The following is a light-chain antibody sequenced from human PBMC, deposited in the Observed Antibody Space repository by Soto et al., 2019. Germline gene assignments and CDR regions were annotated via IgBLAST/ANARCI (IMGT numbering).Light chain of an antibody. Sequence: DIQMTQSPSALSASVGDRVTITCLASQSVTIWLAWYQQKPWKAPKLLXYAASSLQSGVPSRFSGSGSGTDFTLTISSLQPEDFATYYCQQSYSTPTITFGQGTRVEIK. CDR1: QSVTIW. CDR3: QQSYSTPTIT. V-gene: IGKV1-39*01. J-gene: IGKJ5*01. CDR2: AAS.